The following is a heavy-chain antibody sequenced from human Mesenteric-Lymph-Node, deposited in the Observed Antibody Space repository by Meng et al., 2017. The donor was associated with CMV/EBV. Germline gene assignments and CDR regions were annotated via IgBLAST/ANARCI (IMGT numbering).Heavy chain of an antibody. CDR1: GFTFSNYG. J-gene: IGHJ6*02. Sequence: GESLKISCAASGFTFSNYGMHWVRQAPGKGLEWVTFIWFDGTNTYYEDSVKGRFTISRDNAKNTLYLQMNSLRAEDTAAYYCAKGDSGSYPWAYYYGMDVWGQGTAVTVSS. CDR2: IWFDGTNT. CDR3: AKGDSGSYPWAYYYGMDV. V-gene: IGHV3-30*02. D-gene: IGHD3-10*01.